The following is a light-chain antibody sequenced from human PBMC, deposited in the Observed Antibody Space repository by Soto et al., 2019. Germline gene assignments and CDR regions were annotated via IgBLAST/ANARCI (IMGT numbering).Light chain of an antibody. CDR2: AAS. Sequence: EVVLTQSPGTLSLSPGDTATLSCRASQSVTINSLAWYQQKPGQTPRLLIYAASTRASGIPDRFSGSGPGTEFALTISRLEPEDFALYYCQQYGDSPFTFGPGTRVEMK. V-gene: IGKV3-20*01. J-gene: IGKJ3*01. CDR1: QSVTINS. CDR3: QQYGDSPFT.